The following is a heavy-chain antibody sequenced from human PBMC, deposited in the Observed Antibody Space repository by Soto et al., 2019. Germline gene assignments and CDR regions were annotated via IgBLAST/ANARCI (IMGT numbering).Heavy chain of an antibody. J-gene: IGHJ4*02. D-gene: IGHD5-12*01. CDR2: VKDGGHT. CDR1: GGSLSGYY. V-gene: IGHV4-34*01. Sequence: QVQLQQWGAGLLKPSETLSLNCAVTGGSLSGYYWSWIRQPPGKGLEWIGEVKDGGHTNYSPSLRGRVPISSATPTNQFSLRLSSVTAAATGVSYCARGQEGVVATHWDQGSLVTVSS. CDR3: ARGQEGVVATH.